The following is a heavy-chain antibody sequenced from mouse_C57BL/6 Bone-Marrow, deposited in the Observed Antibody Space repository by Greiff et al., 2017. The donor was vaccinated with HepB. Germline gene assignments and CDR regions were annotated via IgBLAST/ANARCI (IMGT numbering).Heavy chain of an antibody. D-gene: IGHD1-1*01. CDR2: IDPENGDT. J-gene: IGHJ4*01. CDR3: TTGGYYYGSSPYAMDY. CDR1: GFNIKDDY. V-gene: IGHV14-4*01. Sequence: EVQLQQSGAELVRPGASVKLSCTASGFNIKDDYMHWVKQRPEQGLEWIGWIDPENGDTEYASKFQGKATITADTSSNTAYLQLSSLTSEDTAVYYCTTGGYYYGSSPYAMDYWGQGTSVTVSS.